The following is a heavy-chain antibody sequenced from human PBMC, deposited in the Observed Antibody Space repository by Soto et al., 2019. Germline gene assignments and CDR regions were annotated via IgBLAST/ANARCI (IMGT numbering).Heavy chain of an antibody. CDR2: IKPDGSEK. CDR3: ARLPYYSDP. CDR1: GLTFSSYA. J-gene: IGHJ5*02. D-gene: IGHD3-10*01. Sequence: GGSLRLSCAASGLTFSSYAMSWVRQAPGKGLEWVANIKPDGSEKWYVDSVKGRYTISRDNAKNSLYLQMISLRAEDTDVYYCARLPYYSDPWGQGTLVTVSS. V-gene: IGHV3-7*02.